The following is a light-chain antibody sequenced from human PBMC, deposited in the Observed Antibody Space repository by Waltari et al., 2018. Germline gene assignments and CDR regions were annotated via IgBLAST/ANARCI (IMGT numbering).Light chain of an antibody. CDR1: SGSVTTSLY. Sequence: TVVTQGLWLAVSPVGTGTRTFGWCSGSVTTSLYSTWSQQTPGQAPRTLIYSTFTRSSGVPDRFSGSIVGNKAALTITGAQADDESEFYCALYLGSGIWVFGGGTRLTVL. CDR3: ALYLGSGIWV. V-gene: IGLV8-61*01. J-gene: IGLJ3*02. CDR2: STF.